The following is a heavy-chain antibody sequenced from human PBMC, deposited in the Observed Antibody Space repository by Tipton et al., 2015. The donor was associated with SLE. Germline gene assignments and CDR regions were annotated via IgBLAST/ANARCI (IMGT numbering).Heavy chain of an antibody. V-gene: IGHV3-23*01. J-gene: IGHJ3*02. CDR1: GFTFSSYA. Sequence: SLRLSCAASGFTFSSYAMSWVRQAPGKGLEWVSAISGSGGSTYYADSVKGRFTISRDNAKNSLYLQMNSLRAEDTAVYYCARLRLYYHDSSADAFDIWGQGTMVTVSS. D-gene: IGHD3-22*01. CDR3: ARLRLYYHDSSADAFDI. CDR2: ISGSGGST.